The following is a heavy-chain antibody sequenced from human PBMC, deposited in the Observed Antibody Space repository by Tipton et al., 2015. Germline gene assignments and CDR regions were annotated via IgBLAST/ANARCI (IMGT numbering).Heavy chain of an antibody. D-gene: IGHD6-25*01. J-gene: IGHJ4*02. V-gene: IGHV3-30-3*01. CDR2: ISYDGAEK. Sequence: SLRLSCVASGYTFNHHPMHWVRQAPGKGLEWVAVISYDGAEKYYADSVKGRFSISRDTSKNTLHLQMNSLRAEDTAVYYCARLGGLAADYWGQGTLVTVSS. CDR1: GYTFNHHP. CDR3: ARLGGLAADY.